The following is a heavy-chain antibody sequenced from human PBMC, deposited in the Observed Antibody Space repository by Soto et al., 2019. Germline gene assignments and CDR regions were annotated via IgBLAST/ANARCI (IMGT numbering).Heavy chain of an antibody. J-gene: IGHJ6*02. Sequence: QVQLVESGGGVVQPGRSLRLSCAASESSFSTYTMNWVRQAPGKGLEWVSLITYAGSNSYYADSVKGRFTISRDNSKNTLYLQMNSLRAEDTAVYYCAREESGVAFYYGMDVWGQGTTVTVSS. D-gene: IGHD3-10*01. CDR3: AREESGVAFYYGMDV. V-gene: IGHV3-30-3*01. CDR2: ITYAGSNS. CDR1: ESSFSTYT.